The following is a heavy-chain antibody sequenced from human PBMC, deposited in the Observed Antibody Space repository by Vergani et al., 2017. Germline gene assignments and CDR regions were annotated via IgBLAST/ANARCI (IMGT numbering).Heavy chain of an antibody. CDR3: ARDQFSGSYYGVDY. CDR2: ISSSSSYI. Sequence: EVQLVESGGGLVKPGGSLRLSCAASGFTFSSYSMNWVRQAPGKGLEWVSSISSSSSYIYYADSVKGRFTISRDNAKNSLYLQMNSLRAEDTAVYYCARDQFSGSYYGVDYWGQGTLVTVSS. J-gene: IGHJ4*02. CDR1: GFTFSSYS. D-gene: IGHD1-26*01. V-gene: IGHV3-21*01.